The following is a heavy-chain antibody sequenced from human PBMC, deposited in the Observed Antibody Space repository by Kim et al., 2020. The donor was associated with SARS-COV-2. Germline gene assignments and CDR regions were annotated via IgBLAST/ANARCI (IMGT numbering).Heavy chain of an antibody. V-gene: IGHV1-46*01. J-gene: IGHJ6*02. Sequence: ASVKVSCKASGYTFTSYYMHWVRQAPGQGLEWMGIINPSGGSTSYAQKFQGRVTMTRDTSTSTVYMELSSLRSEDTAVYYCARDGDYGSGLASGMDVWGQGTTVTVSS. CDR2: INPSGGST. CDR3: ARDGDYGSGLASGMDV. CDR1: GYTFTSYY. D-gene: IGHD3-10*01.